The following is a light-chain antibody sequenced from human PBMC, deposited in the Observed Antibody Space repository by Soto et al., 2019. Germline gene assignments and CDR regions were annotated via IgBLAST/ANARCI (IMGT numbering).Light chain of an antibody. J-gene: IGKJ3*01. CDR3: QQANSFPPA. Sequence: DIQMTQSPSSVSASVGDRVTITCRASPGISSWLAWYQQKPGKAPKLLIYAASSLQSGVPPRFSGSGSGTDFTLTISSLQPEDFATYYCQQANSFPPAFGPGTKVDIK. CDR2: AAS. V-gene: IGKV1-12*01. CDR1: PGISSW.